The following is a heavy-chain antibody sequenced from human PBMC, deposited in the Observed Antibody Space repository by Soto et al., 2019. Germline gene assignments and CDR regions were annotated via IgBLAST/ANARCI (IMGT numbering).Heavy chain of an antibody. D-gene: IGHD2-15*01. J-gene: IGHJ4*02. Sequence: EVQLLESGGGLVQPGGSLRLSCAASGFTFSSYAMSWVRKAPGKGLEWVSAISGSGGSTYYADSVKGRFTISRDNSKNTLYLQMNSLRAEDTAVYYCAKVAIRYFSGGSCYPTGWGQGTLVTVSS. CDR1: GFTFSSYA. CDR3: AKVAIRYFSGGSCYPTG. V-gene: IGHV3-23*01. CDR2: ISGSGGST.